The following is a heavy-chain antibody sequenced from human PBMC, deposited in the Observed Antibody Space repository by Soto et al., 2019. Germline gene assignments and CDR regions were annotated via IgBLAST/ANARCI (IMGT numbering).Heavy chain of an antibody. D-gene: IGHD2-15*01. CDR1: GDSISSYY. J-gene: IGHJ4*02. CDR3: ARGHLGITTTGTWYDFDY. V-gene: IGHV4-59*01. Sequence: SETLSLTCTVSGDSISSYYWTWIRQPPGKGLEYIGYIYYSGRTYYNPSLKSRVTISVDTSKNQFSLKLSSVTAADTAVYYCARGHLGITTTGTWYDFDYWGQGTLVTV. CDR2: IYYSGRT.